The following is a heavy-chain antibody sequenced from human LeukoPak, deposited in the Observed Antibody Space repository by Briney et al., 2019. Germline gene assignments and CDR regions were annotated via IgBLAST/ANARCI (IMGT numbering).Heavy chain of an antibody. D-gene: IGHD5-12*01. Sequence: SETLSLTCTVSVGSISSYYWSWIRQPAGKGLEWIGRIYTSGSTNYNPSLKSRVTVSVDKSKNQFSLKLSSVTAADTAVYYCARVNGYSGYEGLDYWGQGTLVTVSS. CDR2: IYTSGST. V-gene: IGHV4-4*07. CDR1: VGSISSYY. CDR3: ARVNGYSGYEGLDY. J-gene: IGHJ4*02.